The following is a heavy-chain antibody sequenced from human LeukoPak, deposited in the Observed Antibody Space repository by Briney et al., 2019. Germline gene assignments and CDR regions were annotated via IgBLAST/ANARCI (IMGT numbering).Heavy chain of an antibody. CDR2: ISAYNGNT. CDR1: GYTFTSYG. J-gene: IGHJ6*03. Sequence: ASVNVSCKASGYTFTSYGISWVRQAPGQGLEWMGWISAYNGNTNYAQKLQGRVTMTTDTSTSTAYMELRSLRSDDTAVYYCARGGAAEYYYYYYMDVWGKGTTVTVSS. CDR3: ARGGAAEYYYYYYMDV. D-gene: IGHD6-13*01. V-gene: IGHV1-18*01.